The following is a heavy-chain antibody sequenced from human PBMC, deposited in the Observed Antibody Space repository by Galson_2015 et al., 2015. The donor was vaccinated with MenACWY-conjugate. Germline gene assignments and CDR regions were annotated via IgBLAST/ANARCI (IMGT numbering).Heavy chain of an antibody. CDR3: ARPLFQGSVKPAAFNV. CDR2: IFPGDSET. Sequence: QSGAEVKKPGESLKISCKASGYNFDNFWIGRVRQMPGNRPEWMGVIFPGDSETRYTPAFQGRVTISVDKSVNTAYLQWDSVKASDAAIYFCARPLFQGSVKPAAFNVWGRGTLVAVSS. J-gene: IGHJ4*03. CDR1: GYNFDNFW. V-gene: IGHV5-51*01. D-gene: IGHD3-3*02.